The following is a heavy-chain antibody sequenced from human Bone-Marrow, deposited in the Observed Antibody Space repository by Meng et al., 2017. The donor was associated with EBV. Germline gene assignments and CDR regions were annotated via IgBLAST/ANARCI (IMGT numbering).Heavy chain of an antibody. V-gene: IGHV2-5*02. J-gene: IGHJ4*02. CDR2: IYWDEDK. D-gene: IGHD1-26*01. Sequence: QTPLKGSGPTLVKPTQPLTLTCTLSGFSLSTSGVGVGWIRSPPGKAPEWLALIYWDEDKRYSPPLKSRLTITKDTSKNQVVLRMTNMDPVDTATYYCAHRRVGASFFDYWGQGTLVTVSS. CDR1: GFSLSTSGVG. CDR3: AHRRVGASFFDY.